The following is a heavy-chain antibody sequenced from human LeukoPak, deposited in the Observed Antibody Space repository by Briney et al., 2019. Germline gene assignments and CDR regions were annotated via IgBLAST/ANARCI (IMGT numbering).Heavy chain of an antibody. CDR1: GGSISSSSYY. CDR3: ARHGGPNYDSSGWYFDY. Sequence: SETLSLTCTVSGGSISSSSYYWGWIRQPPGKGLEWIGSIYYSGSTYYNPSLKSRVTISVDTSKNQFSPKLSSVTAADTAVYYCARHGGPNYDSSGWYFDYWGQGTLVTVSS. CDR2: IYYSGST. V-gene: IGHV4-39*01. J-gene: IGHJ4*02. D-gene: IGHD3-22*01.